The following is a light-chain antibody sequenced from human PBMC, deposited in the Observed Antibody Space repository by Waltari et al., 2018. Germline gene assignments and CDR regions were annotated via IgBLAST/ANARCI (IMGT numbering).Light chain of an antibody. V-gene: IGLV3-21*04. Sequence: YVVTQPPSVSVAPGKTARLTCGGENIESKSVNWYQQKPGQAPVLVMFDDRDRPSGIPERFSGSNSGNTATLTISWVEAGDEADYHCQVWDDTNNSGVFGGGTKLNVL. CDR2: DDR. CDR3: QVWDDTNNSGV. CDR1: NIESKS. J-gene: IGLJ3*02.